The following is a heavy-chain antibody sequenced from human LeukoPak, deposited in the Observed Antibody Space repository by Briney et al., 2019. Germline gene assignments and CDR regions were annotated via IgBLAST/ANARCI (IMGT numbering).Heavy chain of an antibody. CDR3: ARSNGLRYFDR. CDR2: FGSTGTI. CDR1: GFTFSTYA. V-gene: IGHV3-48*03. J-gene: IGHJ4*02. D-gene: IGHD4-11*01. Sequence: GGSLRVSCVASGFTFSTYAMNWIRQAPGKGVEWVAYFGSTGTIHYADSMRGRFTISRDNAEMSLFRQMNSLRVDDTAVYYCARSNGLRYFDRWGQGTLVTVSS.